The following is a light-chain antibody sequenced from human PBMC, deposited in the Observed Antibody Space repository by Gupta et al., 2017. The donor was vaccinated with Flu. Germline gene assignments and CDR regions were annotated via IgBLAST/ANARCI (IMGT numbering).Light chain of an antibody. Sequence: QSALTQPASVSYPPRPSITISCTGTSSDIGAYNYGARYQQDPGKDPKLMIFEVKNRPAGVSDRCSGSKSGNTAALTIAGLQDEDESHYYCRAESGSSTLFGGGTKLTVL. J-gene: IGLJ2*01. CDR3: RAESGSSTL. V-gene: IGLV2-14*01. CDR1: SSDIGAYNY. CDR2: EVK.